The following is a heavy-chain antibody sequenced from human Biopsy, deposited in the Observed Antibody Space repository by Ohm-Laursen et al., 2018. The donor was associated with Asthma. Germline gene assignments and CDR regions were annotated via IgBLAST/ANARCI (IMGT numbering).Heavy chain of an antibody. J-gene: IGHJ4*02. CDR1: GFTFISYA. CDR2: GGSYFDGGLK. Sequence: SLRLSCAATGFTFISYARHWVRQAPRKRLEWVAVGGSYFDGGLKYYANSVNGRFTVSRDDSKNTLYLQMNSLRPDDTAVYYCARDVMEWYLPAFDFWGQGTLVTVSS. V-gene: IGHV3-30-3*01. CDR3: ARDVMEWYLPAFDF. D-gene: IGHD3-3*01.